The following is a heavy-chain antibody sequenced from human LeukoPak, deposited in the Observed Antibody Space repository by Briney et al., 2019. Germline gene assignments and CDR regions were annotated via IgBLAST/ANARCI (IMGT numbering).Heavy chain of an antibody. Sequence: ASVKVSCEASGYTFTSYGISWVRQAPGQGLQWMGWISAYNGNTNYAQKLQGRVTMTTDTSTSTAYMELRSLRSDDTAVYYCARGPLGSSWYRIDYWGQGTLVTVSS. D-gene: IGHD6-13*01. V-gene: IGHV1-18*01. CDR1: GYTFTSYG. J-gene: IGHJ4*02. CDR2: ISAYNGNT. CDR3: ARGPLGSSWYRIDY.